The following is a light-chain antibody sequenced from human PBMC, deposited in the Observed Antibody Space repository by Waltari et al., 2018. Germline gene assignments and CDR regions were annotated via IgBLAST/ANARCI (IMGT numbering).Light chain of an antibody. CDR2: WAS. J-gene: IGKJ2*03. CDR1: QSVLFSSNNENY. V-gene: IGKV4-1*01. Sequence: DIVMTQSPDSLAVSLGERATINCKSSQSVLFSSNNENYLAWYQEKPGQPPKLLIYWASTRESGLPDRFSGSGSGTDFPLTISSLQAEDVAVYYCQQYYSIPRSFGQGTKLEIK. CDR3: QQYYSIPRS.